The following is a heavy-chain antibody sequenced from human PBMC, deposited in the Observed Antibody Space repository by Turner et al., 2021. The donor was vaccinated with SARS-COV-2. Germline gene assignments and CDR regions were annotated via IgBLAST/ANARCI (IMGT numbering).Heavy chain of an antibody. CDR3: ARDIVVVPAAMGPCY. Sequence: QVQLVQSGAEVKKPGASVKVPCKASGYTFTSYYMHWVRQAPGQGLEWMGISNPSGGSTSYAQKFQGRVTMTRDTSTSTVYMELSSLRSEDTAVYYCARDIVVVPAAMGPCYWGQGTLVTVSS. CDR1: GYTFTSYY. CDR2: SNPSGGST. J-gene: IGHJ4*02. D-gene: IGHD2-2*01. V-gene: IGHV1-46*01.